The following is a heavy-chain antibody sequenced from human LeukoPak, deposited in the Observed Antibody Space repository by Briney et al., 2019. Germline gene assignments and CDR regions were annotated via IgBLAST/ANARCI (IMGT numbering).Heavy chain of an antibody. J-gene: IGHJ3*02. CDR3: AREVAGRGSPDAFDI. Sequence: GGSLRLSCVASEVIFTSYAMTWVRQVPGQGLGWVSTISGSGGTSDYADSVKGRFTVSRDNAKNTLYLQMNSLRAEDTAVYYCAREVAGRGSPDAFDIWGQGTMVTVSS. D-gene: IGHD2-15*01. CDR1: EVIFTSYA. CDR2: ISGSGGTS. V-gene: IGHV3-23*01.